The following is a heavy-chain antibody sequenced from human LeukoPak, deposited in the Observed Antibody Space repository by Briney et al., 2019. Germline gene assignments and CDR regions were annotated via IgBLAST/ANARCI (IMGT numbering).Heavy chain of an antibody. D-gene: IGHD2/OR15-2a*01. Sequence: ASVKVSCKASGYTFTSYDINWVRQATGQGLEWMGWMNPNSGNTGYAQKFQGRVTMTRNTSISTAYMELSSLRSEDTAVYYCAKSMLVSNEFDYWGQGTLVTVSS. CDR2: MNPNSGNT. V-gene: IGHV1-8*01. CDR3: AKSMLVSNEFDY. CDR1: GYTFTSYD. J-gene: IGHJ4*02.